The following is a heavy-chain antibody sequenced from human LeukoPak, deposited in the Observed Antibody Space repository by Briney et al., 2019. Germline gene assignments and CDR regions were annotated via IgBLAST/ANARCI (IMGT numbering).Heavy chain of an antibody. CDR2: IYTSGST. Sequence: VSXGSISSXXWXXXRQXXXXXLEWIGRIYTSGSTNYNPSLKSRVTMSVDTSKNQFSLKLSSVTAADTTVYYCARGEVGDGYWGQGTQVTVSS. V-gene: IGHV4-4*07. J-gene: IGHJ4*02. D-gene: IGHD1-26*01. CDR1: XGSISSXX. CDR3: ARGEVGDGY.